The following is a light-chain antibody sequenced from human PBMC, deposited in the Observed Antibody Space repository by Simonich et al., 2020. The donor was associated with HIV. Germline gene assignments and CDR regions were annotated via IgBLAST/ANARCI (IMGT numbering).Light chain of an antibody. Sequence: DIQMTQSPFSLAASVGDRVTITCRASQSISSYLNWYQQKPGKAPKLLIDAASSLQSGVPSRFSGSGSGIDFTLTISSLQPEDFATYYCQQSYSTPYTFGQGTKLEIK. CDR2: AAS. J-gene: IGKJ2*01. CDR1: QSISSY. V-gene: IGKV1-39*01. CDR3: QQSYSTPYT.